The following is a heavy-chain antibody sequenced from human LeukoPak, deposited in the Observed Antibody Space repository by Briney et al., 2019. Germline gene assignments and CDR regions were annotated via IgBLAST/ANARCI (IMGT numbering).Heavy chain of an antibody. J-gene: IGHJ6*02. Sequence: ASVKVSCKASGYTFTSYDINWVRQATGQGLEWMGWMNPNSGNTGYAQKFQGRVTMTRNTSISTAYMELSSLRCEDTAVYYCARSTPPELVNYYGMDVWGQGTTVTVSS. CDR1: GYTFTSYD. CDR3: ARSTPPELVNYYGMDV. V-gene: IGHV1-8*01. CDR2: MNPNSGNT. D-gene: IGHD6-13*01.